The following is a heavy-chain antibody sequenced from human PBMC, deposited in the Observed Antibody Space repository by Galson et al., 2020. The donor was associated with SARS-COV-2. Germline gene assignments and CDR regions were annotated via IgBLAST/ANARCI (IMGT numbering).Heavy chain of an antibody. J-gene: IGHJ4*02. D-gene: IGHD3-3*01. CDR2: SSSSSSYT. V-gene: IGHV3-11*06. CDR3: ASMVLREGFLGWLLYGCFDY. Sequence: GGSLRLSCAASGFTFSDYYMSWIRQAPGKGLEWVSYSSSSSSYTNYADSVKGRFTISRDNAKNSLYLQMNSLRAEDTAVYYCASMVLREGFLGWLLYGCFDYWGQGTLVTVSS. CDR1: GFTFSDYY.